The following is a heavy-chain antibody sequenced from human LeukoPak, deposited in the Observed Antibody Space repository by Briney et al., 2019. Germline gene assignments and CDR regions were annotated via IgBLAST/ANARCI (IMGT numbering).Heavy chain of an antibody. CDR3: AKMNYDILTGYNWFDP. CDR2: ISYDGSNK. V-gene: IGHV3-30*18. Sequence: GGSLRLSCAASGFTFSSYGMHWDRQAPGRGLEWVAVISYDGSNKYYADSVRGRFTISRDNSKNTLYLQMNSLRAEDTAVYYCAKMNYDILTGYNWFDPWGQGTLVTVSS. J-gene: IGHJ5*02. CDR1: GFTFSSYG. D-gene: IGHD3-9*01.